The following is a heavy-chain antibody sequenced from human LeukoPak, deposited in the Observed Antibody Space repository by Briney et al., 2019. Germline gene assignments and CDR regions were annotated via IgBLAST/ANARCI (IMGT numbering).Heavy chain of an antibody. Sequence: GASLRLSCSASGFTFSSYAMHWVRQAPGKGLEYVSAISSNGGSTYYADSVKGRFTISRDNSKNTLYLQMSSLRAEDTAVYYCVKNIVVVVAAPVGAFDIWGQGTMVTVSS. CDR2: ISSNGGST. CDR3: VKNIVVVVAAPVGAFDI. D-gene: IGHD2-15*01. CDR1: GFTFSSYA. V-gene: IGHV3-64D*09. J-gene: IGHJ3*02.